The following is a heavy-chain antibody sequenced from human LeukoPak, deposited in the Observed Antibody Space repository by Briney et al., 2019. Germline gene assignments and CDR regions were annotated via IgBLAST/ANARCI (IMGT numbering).Heavy chain of an antibody. CDR3: ARDRITMVRGVPHFDY. CDR2: ISSSGSTI. CDR1: GFTFSSYE. D-gene: IGHD3-10*01. J-gene: IGHJ4*01. Sequence: GGSLRLSCAASGFTFSSYEMNWVRQAPGKGLEWVSYISSSGSTIYYADSVKGRFTISRDNAKKSLYLQMNSLRAEDTAVYYCARDRITMVRGVPHFDYWGQGTLVTVSS. V-gene: IGHV3-48*03.